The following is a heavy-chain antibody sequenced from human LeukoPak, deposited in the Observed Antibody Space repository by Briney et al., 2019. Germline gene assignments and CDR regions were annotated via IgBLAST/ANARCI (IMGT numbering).Heavy chain of an antibody. Sequence: KASETLSLTCTVSGGSIISGDYYWSWIRQHPGKGLEWIGYIYYSGTTYYNPSLKSRLTISVDTSKNQFSLELKSVTAADTAVYYCARNYYGSGSYFGYWGQGTLVTVSS. CDR2: IYYSGTT. CDR1: GGSIISGDYY. V-gene: IGHV4-31*03. D-gene: IGHD3-10*01. CDR3: ARNYYGSGSYFGY. J-gene: IGHJ4*02.